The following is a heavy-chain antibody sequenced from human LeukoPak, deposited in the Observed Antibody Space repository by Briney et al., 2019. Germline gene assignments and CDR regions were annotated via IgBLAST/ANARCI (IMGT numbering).Heavy chain of an antibody. CDR2: INHSGST. V-gene: IGHV4-34*01. J-gene: IGHJ3*02. CDR1: VGSFSGYY. Sequence: SETLSLTCAVYVGSFSGYYWTWIRQSPGKGLEWIGEINHSGSTNYNPSLKSRVTISVDTSKNQFSLKLSSVTAADTAVYYCASPEYSSGLDAFDIWGQGTMVTVSS. CDR3: ASPEYSSGLDAFDI. D-gene: IGHD3-22*01.